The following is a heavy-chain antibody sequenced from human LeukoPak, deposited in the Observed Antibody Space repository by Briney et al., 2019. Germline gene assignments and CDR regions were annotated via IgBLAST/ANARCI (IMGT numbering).Heavy chain of an antibody. CDR2: ISGSGGST. D-gene: IGHD3-10*01. CDR1: GFTFSSFA. J-gene: IGHJ4*02. CDR3: ATWPIVRGVIMPPFDY. Sequence: GGSLSLSCAVSGFTFSSFAMSWVRQAPGKGLEWVSAISGSGGSTYYADSVKGRFTISRDHSKNTLYLQMNSLRAEDPAVYYCATWPIVRGVIMPPFDYWGQGTLVTVSS. V-gene: IGHV3-23*01.